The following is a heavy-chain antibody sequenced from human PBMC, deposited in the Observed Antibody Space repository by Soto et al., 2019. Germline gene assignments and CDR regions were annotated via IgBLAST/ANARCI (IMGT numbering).Heavy chain of an antibody. Sequence: GESLKISCKGSGYFFTNYWIAWVRQMPGKGLEWMGIIYPDDSDIRYSPYFQGQVTISADKSIRTDNSITTAYLQWSRLKVSDPAIDYCASRRAVGDCIGMGVLGLGTPVTVSS. CDR1: GYFFTNYW. D-gene: IGHD2-21*02. CDR3: ASRRAVGDCIGMGV. CDR2: IYPDDSDI. V-gene: IGHV5-51*01. J-gene: IGHJ6*02.